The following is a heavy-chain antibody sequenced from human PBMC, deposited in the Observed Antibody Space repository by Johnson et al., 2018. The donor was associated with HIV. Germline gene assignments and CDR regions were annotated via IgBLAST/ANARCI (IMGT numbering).Heavy chain of an antibody. D-gene: IGHD1-14*01. J-gene: IGHJ3*02. CDR3: ARAFGSAFDI. V-gene: IGHV3-66*01. Sequence: VLLVESGGGLVQPGGSLRLSCAASGFTVSRNYMTWVRQAPGKGLEWVSVIYGGGNTYYADSVKGRFTISRDNSQNTLYLQMNSLRAEDTAVYYCARAFGSAFDIWAKGQWSPSLQ. CDR1: GFTVSRNY. CDR2: IYGGGNT.